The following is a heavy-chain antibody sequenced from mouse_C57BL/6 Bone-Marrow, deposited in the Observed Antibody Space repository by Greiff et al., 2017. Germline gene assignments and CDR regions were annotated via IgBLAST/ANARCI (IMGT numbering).Heavy chain of an antibody. D-gene: IGHD1-1*01. Sequence: EVMLVESEGGLVQPGSSMKISCTASGFTFSDYYMAWVSQVPEKGLEWVANINSDGRGTYYMDSLKSRFIISRDNAKTIRYLQMSRLKSEDTASDYCARERYGSSLWAMDYWGQGTSVTVSS. CDR2: INSDGRGT. J-gene: IGHJ4*01. CDR1: GFTFSDYY. V-gene: IGHV5-16*01. CDR3: ARERYGSSLWAMDY.